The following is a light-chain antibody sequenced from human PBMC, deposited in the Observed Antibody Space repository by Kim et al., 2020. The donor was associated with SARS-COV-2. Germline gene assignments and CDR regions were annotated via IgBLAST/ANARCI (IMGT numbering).Light chain of an antibody. CDR3: QVWDSSTWV. Sequence: SGALGQTARITCGGNNIGSKNVHWYQQKPGQAPVLVIYRDSNRPSGIPERFSGSNSGNTATLTISRAQAGDEADYYCQVWDSSTWVFGGGTKVTVL. CDR1: NIGSKN. CDR2: RDS. V-gene: IGLV3-9*01. J-gene: IGLJ3*02.